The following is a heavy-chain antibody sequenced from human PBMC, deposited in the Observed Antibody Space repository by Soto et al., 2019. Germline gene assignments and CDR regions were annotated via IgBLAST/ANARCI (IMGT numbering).Heavy chain of an antibody. J-gene: IGHJ4*02. Sequence: SLSLTCSVSGFAISRGYYWSWVRQPPGKGLEWIGSIYPSVSSYHNPSLATRLRLSIDTSKNQFTLNLTSVTAADTALYFCAREKVGTTFFDNWGQGIQVTVSS. CDR2: IYPSVSS. CDR1: GFAISRGYY. D-gene: IGHD1-1*01. V-gene: IGHV4-38-2*02. CDR3: AREKVGTTFFDN.